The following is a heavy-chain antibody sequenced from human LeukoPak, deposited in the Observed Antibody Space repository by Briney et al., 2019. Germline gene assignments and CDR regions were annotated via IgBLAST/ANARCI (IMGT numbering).Heavy chain of an antibody. Sequence: GGSLRLSCAASGFTFSSYAMSCVRQAPGKGLEWVSAISGSGGSTYYADSVKGRFTISRDNSKNTLYLQMNSLRAEDTAVYYCAKDIEFYPFAFDIRGQGTMVTVSS. V-gene: IGHV3-23*01. CDR1: GFTFSSYA. J-gene: IGHJ3*02. D-gene: IGHD2-15*01. CDR3: AKDIEFYPFAFDI. CDR2: ISGSGGST.